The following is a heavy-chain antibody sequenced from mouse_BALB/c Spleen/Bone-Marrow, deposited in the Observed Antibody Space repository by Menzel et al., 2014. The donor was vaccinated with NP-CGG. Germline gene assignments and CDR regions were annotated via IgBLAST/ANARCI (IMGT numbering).Heavy chain of an antibody. CDR1: GFTFXSYA. J-gene: IGHJ4*01. D-gene: IGHD3-2*02. CDR2: ISSGGSYT. CDR3: ARSPQRDYAMDY. V-gene: IGHV5-9-4*01. Sequence: EVHLVESGGGLVKPGGSLKLSCAASGFTFXSYAMSWVRQSPEKRLEWVAEISSGGSYTCYPDTVTGRFTISRDNAKNTLYLEMSSLRSEDTAMYYCARSPQRDYAMDYWGQGTSVTVSS.